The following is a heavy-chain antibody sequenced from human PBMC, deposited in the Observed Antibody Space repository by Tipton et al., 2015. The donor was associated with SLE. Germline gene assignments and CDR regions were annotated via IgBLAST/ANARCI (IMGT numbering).Heavy chain of an antibody. V-gene: IGHV4-39*07. Sequence: TLSLTCSVSGVSIKNSNFYWGWIRQTPGKSLEWIGTIYYSGTTYYNPSLKSRVTMSVDTSKNHFSLKLISVTAADTAVYYCAREFLNPVTTVHYYFDLWGRGTLVTVSS. D-gene: IGHD4-11*01. J-gene: IGHJ2*01. CDR1: GVSIKNSNFY. CDR3: AREFLNPVTTVHYYFDL. CDR2: IYYSGTT.